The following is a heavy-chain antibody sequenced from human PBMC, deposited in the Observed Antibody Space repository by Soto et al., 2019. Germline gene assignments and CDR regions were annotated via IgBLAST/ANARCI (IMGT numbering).Heavy chain of an antibody. CDR3: ARGETYLGV. J-gene: IGHJ6*02. CDR1: RDTFNKYA. Sequence: QVQLVQSGAEVKKPGSSVKVSCKTSRDTFNKYAFNWVRQAPGQGLEWMGWIIPIFSSRNYAEKFQGRVTITADDSTSTAYMELRSLRLEDTAVDYCARGETYLGVWGQGTTVTVSS. V-gene: IGHV1-69*01. D-gene: IGHD3-16*01. CDR2: IIPIFSSR.